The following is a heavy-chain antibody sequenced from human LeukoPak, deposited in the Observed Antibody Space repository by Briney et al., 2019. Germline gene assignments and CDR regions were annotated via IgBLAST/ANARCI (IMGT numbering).Heavy chain of an antibody. CDR3: ASDLSGYSGYAPGGPYYYMDV. V-gene: IGHV4-61*02. J-gene: IGHJ6*03. CDR1: GGSVSSGSYY. Sequence: SETLSLTCTVSGGSVSSGSYYWSWIRQPAGKGLEWIGRIYTSGSTNYNPSLKSRVTISVDTSKNQFSLKLSSVTAADTAVYYCASDLSGYSGYAPGGPYYYMDVWGKGTTVTVSS. CDR2: IYTSGST. D-gene: IGHD5-12*01.